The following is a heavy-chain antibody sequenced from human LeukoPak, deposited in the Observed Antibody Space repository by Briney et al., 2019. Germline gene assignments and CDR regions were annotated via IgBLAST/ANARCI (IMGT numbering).Heavy chain of an antibody. J-gene: IGHJ4*02. Sequence: GGSLRLSCAASGFSRYGMNWVRQAPGKGLEWVAGIWYDGSKKVYADSVKGRFTISRDDSKNTVQLQMNSLSVKDTAVYYCARDRAMASYDYWGQGTLVTVSS. V-gene: IGHV3-33*01. D-gene: IGHD5-24*01. CDR2: IWYDGSKK. CDR3: ARDRAMASYDY. CDR1: GFSRYG.